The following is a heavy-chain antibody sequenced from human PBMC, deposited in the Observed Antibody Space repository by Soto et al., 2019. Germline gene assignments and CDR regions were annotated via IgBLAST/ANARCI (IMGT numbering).Heavy chain of an antibody. CDR3: ARKPIYHYFAGYYCDDY. CDR2: INHSGTT. V-gene: IGHV4-34*01. D-gene: IGHD3-9*01. Sequence: SETLSLTCAVFGGSFSDYYWTWIRQPPGKGLEWIGEINHSGTTSYNPSLKSRLTISVDTSNNQFSLKLSSVTAADTAVYYCARKPIYHYFAGYYCDDYWGQGTLVTDPS. J-gene: IGHJ4*02. CDR1: GGSFSDYY.